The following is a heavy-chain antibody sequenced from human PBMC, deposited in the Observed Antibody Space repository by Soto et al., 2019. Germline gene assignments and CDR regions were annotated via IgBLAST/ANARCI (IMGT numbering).Heavy chain of an antibody. J-gene: IGHJ5*02. CDR2: IWYDGSKK. V-gene: IGHV3-33*01. Sequence: VQLVESGGGVVQPGRSLRLSCAASGFTFSSYAMHWVRQAPGKGLEWVAVIWYDGSKKYYADSVKGRFTISRDNSKNTLYLQMNSLRAEDTAVYYCARKGSIAAAGYWWFDPWGQGTLVTVSS. CDR1: GFTFSSYA. CDR3: ARKGSIAAAGYWWFDP. D-gene: IGHD6-13*01.